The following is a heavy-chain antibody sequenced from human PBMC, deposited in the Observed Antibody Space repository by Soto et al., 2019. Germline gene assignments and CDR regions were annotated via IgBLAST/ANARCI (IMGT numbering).Heavy chain of an antibody. CDR2: ISNDGTYK. CDR1: GFTFSYYH. D-gene: IGHD1-1*01. Sequence: QVQLVESGGGVVRPGGSLRLSCAASGFTFSYYHIHWVRQAPGKGLEWLTVISNDGTYKYYADSVKGRFTISRDNSKNTLYLQMAGLRAEDTAVYYCAKDPSTTRYYYFIMDVWGQGTTVTVSS. V-gene: IGHV3-30*18. J-gene: IGHJ6*02. CDR3: AKDPSTTRYYYFIMDV.